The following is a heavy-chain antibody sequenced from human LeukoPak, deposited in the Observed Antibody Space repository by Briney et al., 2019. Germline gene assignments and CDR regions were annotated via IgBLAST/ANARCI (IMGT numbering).Heavy chain of an antibody. Sequence: GGSLRLSCAASGFTFSSHGMSWVRQAPGKGLVWVSRINSDGSSTTYADSVKGRFTISRDNARNTLYLQMNSLRAEDTAVYYCARNYYYYYYMDVWGKGTTVTVSS. J-gene: IGHJ6*03. CDR1: GFTFSSHG. CDR2: INSDGSST. CDR3: ARNYYYYYYMDV. V-gene: IGHV3-74*01.